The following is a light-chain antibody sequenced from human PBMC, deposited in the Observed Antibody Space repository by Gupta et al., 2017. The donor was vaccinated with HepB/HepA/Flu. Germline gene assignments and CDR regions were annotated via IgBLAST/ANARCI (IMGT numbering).Light chain of an antibody. V-gene: IGKV3-20*01. CDR1: QSVSSSY. J-gene: IGKJ3*01. Sequence: EIVLTQSPGTLSLSPGERATLSCRASQSVSSSYLAWYQQNPGQAPRLLIYGASSRATGIPDRFSGSGSGTDFTLTISRLEPEDFAVYYCQQYGSSPFTFGHGTKVDIK. CDR2: GAS. CDR3: QQYGSSPFT.